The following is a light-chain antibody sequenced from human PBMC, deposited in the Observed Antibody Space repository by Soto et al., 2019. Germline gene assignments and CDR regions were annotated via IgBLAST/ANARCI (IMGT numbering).Light chain of an antibody. J-gene: IGKJ4*01. CDR1: QSINSH. V-gene: IGKV3-11*01. CDR3: QQRSTWPLT. CDR2: DAS. Sequence: EIVLTQSPTTLSLSPGERATLSCRASQSINSHLAWYQQKPGQAPRLLMYDASNRATDIPARFSGSGSGTDLTLTISSLDPEDFAVYYCQQRSTWPLTFGGGTKVEIK.